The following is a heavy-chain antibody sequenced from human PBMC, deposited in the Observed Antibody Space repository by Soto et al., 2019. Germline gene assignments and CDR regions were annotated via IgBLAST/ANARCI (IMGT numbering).Heavy chain of an antibody. CDR2: IYTGGNT. V-gene: IGHV4-4*07. Sequence: SETLSLTCNVSGRSMISYYWSWIRQPAGKGLEWIGRIYTGGNTNYNPSLKSRVTMSVDTSKSQFSLSLTSVTAADTAVYYCAREGDDRHFFFDSWGQGTLVTVSS. CDR1: GRSMISYY. CDR3: AREGDDRHFFFDS. D-gene: IGHD3-3*02. J-gene: IGHJ4*02.